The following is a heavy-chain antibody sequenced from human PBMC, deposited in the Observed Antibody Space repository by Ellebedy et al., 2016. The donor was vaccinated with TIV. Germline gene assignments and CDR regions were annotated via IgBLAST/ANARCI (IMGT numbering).Heavy chain of an antibody. Sequence: PGGSLRLSCAASGFNFGHYYMSWIRQAPGKGLECVSYISPDGSSKNYADSVKSRFTISRDNAENSLFLQMNSLRVEDTAVYYCARKVPAPTTVPPNWYIDLWGRGTLVTVSS. V-gene: IGHV3-11*04. CDR2: ISPDGSSK. D-gene: IGHD4-17*01. CDR3: ARKVPAPTTVPPNWYIDL. J-gene: IGHJ2*01. CDR1: GFNFGHYY.